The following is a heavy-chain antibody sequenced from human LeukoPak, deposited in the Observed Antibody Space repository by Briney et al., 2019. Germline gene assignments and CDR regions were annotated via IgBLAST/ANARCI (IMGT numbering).Heavy chain of an antibody. CDR1: GGSFSSYY. CDR3: ARGQRRLPKVRGVGPQIWFDP. D-gene: IGHD3-10*01. V-gene: IGHV4-34*01. Sequence: SETLSLTCAVYGGSFSSYYWTWIRQPPGKGLEWIGEINHSGSTNYTPSLKSRVSISVDTSKNQFSLKLSSVTAADTAVYYCARGQRRLPKVRGVGPQIWFDPWGQGTLVTVSS. CDR2: INHSGST. J-gene: IGHJ5*02.